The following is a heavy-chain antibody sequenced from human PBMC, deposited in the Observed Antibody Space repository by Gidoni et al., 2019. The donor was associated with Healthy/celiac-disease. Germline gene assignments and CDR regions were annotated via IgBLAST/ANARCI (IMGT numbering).Heavy chain of an antibody. J-gene: IGHJ6*02. D-gene: IGHD3-3*01. CDR1: GSTFHSYY. Sequence: QVQLVPSGAAVKKPGASVKVSCKASGSTFHSYYMHGVRQAPGQGLEWMGIINPSGGSTSYAQKFQGRVTMTRDTSTSTVYIVLSSLRSEDTAVYYCARAGYYDFWSADYYYGMDVWGQGTTVTVSS. CDR3: ARAGYYDFWSADYYYGMDV. CDR2: INPSGGST. V-gene: IGHV1-46*02.